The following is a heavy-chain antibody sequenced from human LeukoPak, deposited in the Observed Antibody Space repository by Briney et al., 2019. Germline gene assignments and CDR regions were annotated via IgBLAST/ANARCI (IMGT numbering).Heavy chain of an antibody. CDR1: GYTFTDYY. Sequence: ASVKVSCKASGYTFTDYYVHWVRQAPGQGLEWMGLINPNDGYTNFAPKFQDRVTMTRDTSITTAYMKLSSLRSDDTAVYYRARDRPHNWFDPWGQGTLVTVSS. CDR2: INPNDGYT. V-gene: IGHV1-2*02. CDR3: ARDRPHNWFDP. J-gene: IGHJ5*02.